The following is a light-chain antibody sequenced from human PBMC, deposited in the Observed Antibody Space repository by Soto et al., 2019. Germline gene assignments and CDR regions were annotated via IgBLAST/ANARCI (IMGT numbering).Light chain of an antibody. Sequence: IRMTQSPSSFSASPGDRVTITCRASQGISSYLAWYQQKPGKAPKLLIYAASTLQSGVPSRFSGSGSGTDFTLTISCLQSEDFATYYCQQYYSYPFTFGPGTKVDIK. V-gene: IGKV1-8*01. J-gene: IGKJ3*01. CDR3: QQYYSYPFT. CDR2: AAS. CDR1: QGISSY.